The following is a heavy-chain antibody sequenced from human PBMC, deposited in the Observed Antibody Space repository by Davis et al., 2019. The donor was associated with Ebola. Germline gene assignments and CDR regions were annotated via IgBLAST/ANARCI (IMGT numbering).Heavy chain of an antibody. Sequence: GESLKISCAASGLSVSSNYMNWVRQAPGRGLEWVSVLYRSGKTYYADYVTGRFTMSRDSSENMLYLQMNSLIPDDTALYYCANADGRRREASAAEFIYWGQGTLVTVSS. D-gene: IGHD6-13*01. CDR1: GLSVSSNY. V-gene: IGHV3-66*02. CDR2: LYRSGKT. CDR3: ANADGRRREASAAEFIY. J-gene: IGHJ4*02.